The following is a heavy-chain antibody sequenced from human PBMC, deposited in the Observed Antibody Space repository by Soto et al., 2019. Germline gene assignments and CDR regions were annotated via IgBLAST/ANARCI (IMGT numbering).Heavy chain of an antibody. D-gene: IGHD3-3*01. CDR1: GFTFSSYE. CDR2: ISSSGSTI. V-gene: IGHV3-48*03. CDR3: MLLAWHLDWFDP. Sequence: GGSLRLFCAASGFTFSSYEMNWVRQAPGKGLEWVSYISSSGSTIYYADSVKGRFTISRDNAKNSLYLQMNSLRAEDTAVYYCMLLAWHLDWFDPCGQRTLVPVSP. J-gene: IGHJ5*02.